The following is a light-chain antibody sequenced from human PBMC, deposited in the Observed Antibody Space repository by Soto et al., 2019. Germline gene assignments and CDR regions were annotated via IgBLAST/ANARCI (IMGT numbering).Light chain of an antibody. J-gene: IGKJ5*01. Sequence: EILLNASPVTLSFSPGGRGTLPCRASQSVGTSLAWYQQKPGQAPRLLIYGASSRATGIPDRFSGSGSGTDFTLTISRLEPEDFAVYYCQQYGSSLITFGQGTRLEN. V-gene: IGKV3-20*01. CDR1: QSVGTS. CDR2: GAS. CDR3: QQYGSSLIT.